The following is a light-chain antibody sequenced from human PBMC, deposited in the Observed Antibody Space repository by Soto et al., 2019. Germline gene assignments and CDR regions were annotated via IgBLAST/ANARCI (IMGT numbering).Light chain of an antibody. CDR1: QSVRSGY. J-gene: IGKJ4*01. CDR3: HQYGSSYYA. Sequence: EIVLTQSPGTLSLSPGERATLSCRASQSVRSGYLAWYQQKPGQAPRLLIYGASSGASGVPDRFVGSGSGTDFTLTIYRLEPEDFAVYYCHQYGSSYYAFGGGTKVDIK. V-gene: IGKV3-20*01. CDR2: GAS.